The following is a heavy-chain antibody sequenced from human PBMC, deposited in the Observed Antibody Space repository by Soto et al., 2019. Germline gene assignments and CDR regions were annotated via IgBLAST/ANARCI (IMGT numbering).Heavy chain of an antibody. Sequence: ASVKVSCKASGYTFTSYGISWVRQAPGQGLEWMGWISAYNGNTNYAQKLQGRVTMTTDSSTSTAYMELRSLRSDDTAVYYCARAQRYYGSGSYFDYWGQGTLVTVSS. V-gene: IGHV1-18*04. D-gene: IGHD3-10*01. CDR3: ARAQRYYGSGSYFDY. J-gene: IGHJ4*02. CDR1: GYTFTSYG. CDR2: ISAYNGNT.